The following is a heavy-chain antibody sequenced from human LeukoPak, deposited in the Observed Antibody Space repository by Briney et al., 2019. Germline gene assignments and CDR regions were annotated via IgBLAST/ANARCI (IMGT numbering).Heavy chain of an antibody. V-gene: IGHV3-23*01. J-gene: IGHJ5*02. CDR3: ARWDIVVVPAATETYNWFDP. CDR2: ISGSGGST. D-gene: IGHD2-2*01. CDR1: GFTFSSYA. Sequence: QSGGSLRLSCAASGFTFSSYAMSWVRQAPGKGLEWVSVISGSGGSTYYADSVKGRFTISRDNFKNTLYLQMNSLRAEDTAVYYCARWDIVVVPAATETYNWFDPWGQGTLVTVSS.